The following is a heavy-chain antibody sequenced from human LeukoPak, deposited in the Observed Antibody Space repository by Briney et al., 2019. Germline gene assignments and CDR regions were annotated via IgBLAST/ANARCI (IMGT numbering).Heavy chain of an antibody. V-gene: IGHV3-23*01. Sequence: GGSLRLSCAASGFTFSSYAMSWVRQAPGKGLEWVSAIRGSGGSTYYADSVKGRFTISRDNSKNTLYLQMNSLRAEDTAVYYRAKVRYSGSYYDYWGQGTLVTVSS. CDR3: AKVRYSGSYYDY. D-gene: IGHD1-26*01. CDR1: GFTFSSYA. J-gene: IGHJ4*02. CDR2: IRGSGGST.